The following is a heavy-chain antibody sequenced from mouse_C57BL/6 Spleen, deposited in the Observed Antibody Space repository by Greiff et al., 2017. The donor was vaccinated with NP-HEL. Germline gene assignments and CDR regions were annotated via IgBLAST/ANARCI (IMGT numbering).Heavy chain of an antibody. Sequence: EVMLVESGGGLVKPGGSLKLSCAASGFTFSSYAMSWVRQTPEQRLEWVATISDGGSYTYYTDNVKGRFTISIDNAKNNLYLQMSHLKSEDTAMYYCARENDYDGGGFDYWGQGTTLTVSS. CDR3: ARENDYDGGGFDY. V-gene: IGHV5-4*01. J-gene: IGHJ2*01. D-gene: IGHD2-4*01. CDR1: GFTFSSYA. CDR2: ISDGGSYT.